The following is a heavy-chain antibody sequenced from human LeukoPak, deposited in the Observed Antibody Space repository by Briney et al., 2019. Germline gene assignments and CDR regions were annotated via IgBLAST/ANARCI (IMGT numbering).Heavy chain of an antibody. Sequence: PGGSLTLSCAASGFTFSISAMSWVRQTPGKGLECVSSNTGSGATTYYSDSVKGRFTISRDNSKDTLSLQMNSLRAEDTAVYFCAKERRRVDTAMVRSYYFENWGQGTLVTVSS. CDR2: NTGSGATT. J-gene: IGHJ4*02. D-gene: IGHD5-18*01. V-gene: IGHV3-23*01. CDR1: GFTFSISA. CDR3: AKERRRVDTAMVRSYYFEN.